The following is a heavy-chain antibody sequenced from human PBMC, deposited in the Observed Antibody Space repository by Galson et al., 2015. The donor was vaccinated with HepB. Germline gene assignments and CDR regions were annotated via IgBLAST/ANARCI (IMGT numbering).Heavy chain of an antibody. CDR2: IKSKTDGGTT. J-gene: IGHJ6*02. D-gene: IGHD6-19*01. CDR3: TTDLSGSSSGWYGTEYYYYGMDV. V-gene: IGHV3-15*01. CDR1: GFTFSNAW. Sequence: SLRLSCAASGFTFSNAWMSWVRQAPGKGLEWVGRIKSKTDGGTTDYAAPVKGRFTISRDDSKNTLYLQMNSLKTEDTAVYYCTTDLSGSSSGWYGTEYYYYGMDVWGQGTTVTVSS.